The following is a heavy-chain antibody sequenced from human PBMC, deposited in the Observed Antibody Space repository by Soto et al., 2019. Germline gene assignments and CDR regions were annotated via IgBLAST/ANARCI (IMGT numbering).Heavy chain of an antibody. J-gene: IGHJ5*02. CDR2: ISGSGGST. D-gene: IGHD2-2*01. V-gene: IGHV3-23*01. Sequence: EVQLLESGGGLVQPGGSLRLSCAASGFTFSSYAMSWVRQAPGKGLECVAAISGSGGSTYYADSVKGRFTISRDNSKNTLYLQMNSLRADDTAVYYCAKGRGVVPAALGGWFDPWGQGTLVTVSS. CDR1: GFTFSSYA. CDR3: AKGRGVVPAALGGWFDP.